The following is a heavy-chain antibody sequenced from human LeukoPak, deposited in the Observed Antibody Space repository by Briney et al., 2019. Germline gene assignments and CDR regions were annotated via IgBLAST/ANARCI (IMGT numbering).Heavy chain of an antibody. Sequence: SETLSLTCADYGGSLRGYYWTWIRQPPGKGLEGIGEINHSGSTNYNPSLNSRVTISVDTSKNQFSLKLSSVTAADTAVSDCARGSIAARLNYFDYWGQGTLVPVSS. CDR1: GGSLRGYY. V-gene: IGHV4-34*01. D-gene: IGHD6-6*01. CDR3: ARGSIAARLNYFDY. CDR2: INHSGST. J-gene: IGHJ4*02.